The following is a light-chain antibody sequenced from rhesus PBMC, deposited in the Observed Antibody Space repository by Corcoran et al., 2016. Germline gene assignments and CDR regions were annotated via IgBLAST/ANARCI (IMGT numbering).Light chain of an antibody. V-gene: IGKV1S9*01. CDR1: QSLSNY. Sequence: DIQMTQSPSSLSASVGDRVTITCQASQSLSNYLNWYQQKPGKIPKLLIDRASSLQSGIPSRFSGRGSGTDFTLTISSLQPEDFATYYCQQGYSYPLTVGGGTKVELK. J-gene: IGKJ4*01. CDR2: RAS. CDR3: QQGYSYPLT.